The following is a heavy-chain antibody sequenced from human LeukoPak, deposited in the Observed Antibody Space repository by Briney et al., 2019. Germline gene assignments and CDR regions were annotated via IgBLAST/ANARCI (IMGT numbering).Heavy chain of an antibody. D-gene: IGHD2-2*01. CDR1: GFTFSNYW. J-gene: IGHJ4*02. V-gene: IGHV3-7*03. CDR2: IRQDGSVE. Sequence: GGSLRLSCAASGFTFSNYWMTWVRQAPGKGLEWVASIRQDGSVEYYVDSVKGRFTISRDNAKDSLYLQMNSLRAEDTALYYCARLFRVVVPAANTHFDYWGQGTLVTVSS. CDR3: ARLFRVVVPAANTHFDY.